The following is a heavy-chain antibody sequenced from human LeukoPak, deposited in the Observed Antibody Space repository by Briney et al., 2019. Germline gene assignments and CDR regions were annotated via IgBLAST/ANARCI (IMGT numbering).Heavy chain of an antibody. CDR2: ISSSGSYI. Sequence: GGSLRLSCAASGFTFSSYSMNWVRQAPGKGLEWVSSISSSGSYISYADSVKGRFTISRDNSKKSLYLQMNSLRAEDTAVYYCARDIGEWFGERWAFDDYWGQGTLVTVSS. CDR1: GFTFSSYS. CDR3: ARDIGEWFGERWAFDDY. V-gene: IGHV3-21*01. D-gene: IGHD3-10*01. J-gene: IGHJ4*02.